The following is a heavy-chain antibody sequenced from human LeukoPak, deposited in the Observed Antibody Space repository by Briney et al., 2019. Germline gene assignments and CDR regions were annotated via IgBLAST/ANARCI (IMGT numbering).Heavy chain of an antibody. CDR3: ARDGNGAYCGGDCYTFDY. CDR1: GGSISSSSYY. D-gene: IGHD2-21*02. J-gene: IGHJ4*02. Sequence: SKTLSLTCTVSGGSISSSSYYWGWLRQPPGKGLEWIGRIYYSGSTYYNPSLKSRVTISVDTSKNQFSLKLSSVTAADTAVYYCARDGNGAYCGGDCYTFDYWGQGTLVTVSS. CDR2: IYYSGST. V-gene: IGHV4-39*02.